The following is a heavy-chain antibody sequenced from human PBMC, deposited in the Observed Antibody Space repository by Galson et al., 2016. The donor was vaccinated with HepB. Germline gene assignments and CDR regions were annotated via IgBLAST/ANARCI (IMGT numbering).Heavy chain of an antibody. CDR2: IMSSSSSI. J-gene: IGHJ6*02. CDR1: GFTFADYT. V-gene: IGHV3-23*01. CDR3: AKSAGRAVTTLDYYYGMDV. Sequence: SLRLSCAASGFTFADYTMHWVRQAPGKGLEWVSIIMSSSSSIYYADSMKGRFTVSRDNAKNTLFLQMNSLRAEDKAVYYCAKSAGRAVTTLDYYYGMDVWGQGTTVTVSS. D-gene: IGHD4-17*01.